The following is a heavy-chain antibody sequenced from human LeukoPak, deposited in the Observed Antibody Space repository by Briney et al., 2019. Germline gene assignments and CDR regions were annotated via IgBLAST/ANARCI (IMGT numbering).Heavy chain of an antibody. J-gene: IGHJ5*02. CDR2: ISGGGGST. CDR1: XFTFSSYA. Sequence: GXSLRLSCAAXXFTFSSYAMSWVRQAPGKGLEWVSTISGGGGSTYYADSVKGRFTISRDNSKNTLYVQMNSLRAEDTAVYYCAKVGAYRLGWFDPWGQGTLVTVSS. V-gene: IGHV3-23*01. CDR3: AKVGAYRLGWFDP.